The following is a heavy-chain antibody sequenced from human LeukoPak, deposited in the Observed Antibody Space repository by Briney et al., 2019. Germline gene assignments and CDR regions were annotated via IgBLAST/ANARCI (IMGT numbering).Heavy chain of an antibody. J-gene: IGHJ4*02. V-gene: IGHV3-7*03. D-gene: IGHD1-1*01. CDR3: AKSRSGSANWALQIFDN. CDR1: GFTFSTYW. Sequence: GGSLRLSCAASGFTFSTYWMSWVRQAPGKGLEWVANIKQDGSEKYYVDSVKGRFTISRDNSKNSLFVQMNSLRAEDTAVYFCAKSRSGSANWALQIFDNWGQGTLVTVSS. CDR2: IKQDGSEK.